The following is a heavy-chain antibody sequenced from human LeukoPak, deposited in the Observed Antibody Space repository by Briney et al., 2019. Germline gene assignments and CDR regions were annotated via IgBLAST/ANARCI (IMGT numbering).Heavy chain of an antibody. D-gene: IGHD2-15*01. CDR1: GYTFTSYG. CDR3: ARGYCSGGSCYEVDY. Sequence: GASVKVSCKASGYTFTSYGISWVRQAPGQGLEWMGIINPSGGSTSYAQKLQGRVTMTTDTSTSTAYMELRSLRSDDTAVYYCARGYCSGGSCYEVDYWGQGTLVTVSS. CDR2: INPSGGST. J-gene: IGHJ4*02. V-gene: IGHV1-18*01.